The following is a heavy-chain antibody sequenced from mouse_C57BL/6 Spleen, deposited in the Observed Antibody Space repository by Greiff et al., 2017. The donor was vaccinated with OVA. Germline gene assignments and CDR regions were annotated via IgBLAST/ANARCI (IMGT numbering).Heavy chain of an antibody. CDR2: ISDGGSYT. CDR3: ARVGCGSSYCFDY. V-gene: IGHV5-4*01. Sequence: EVQVVESGGGLVKPGGSLKLSCAASGFTFSSYAMSWVRQTPAKRLEWVATISDGGSYTYYQDNVKGRFTISRDNAKHNLYLQMSHMKSEDTAMYYCARVGCGSSYCFDYWGQGTTRTVAS. D-gene: IGHD1-1*01. CDR1: GFTFSSYA. J-gene: IGHJ2*01.